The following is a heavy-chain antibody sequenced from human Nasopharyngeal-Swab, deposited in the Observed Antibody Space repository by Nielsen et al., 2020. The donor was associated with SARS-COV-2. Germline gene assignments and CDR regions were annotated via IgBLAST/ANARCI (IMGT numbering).Heavy chain of an antibody. V-gene: IGHV3-30*04. CDR3: AIETRYCSGGSCSTGGMDV. CDR1: GFTFSGYA. CDR2: ISYDGSNK. J-gene: IGHJ6*02. D-gene: IGHD2-15*01. Sequence: GESLKISCAASGFTFSGYAMHWVRQAPGKGLEWVAVISYDGSNKYYADSVKGRFTISRDNSKNTLYLQMNSLRAEDTAVYYCAIETRYCSGGSCSTGGMDVWGQGTTVTVSS.